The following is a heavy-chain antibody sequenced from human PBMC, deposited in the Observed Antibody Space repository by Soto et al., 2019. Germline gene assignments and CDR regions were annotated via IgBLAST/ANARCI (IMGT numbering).Heavy chain of an antibody. CDR3: AKTEKYDFWSGYWP. Sequence: EVQLLESGGGLVQPGGSLRLSCAASGFTFSSYVMSWVRQAPGKGLEWVSAISGSGGSTYYADSVKGRFTISRDNSKNTLYLQMNSLRAEDTAVYYCAKTEKYDFWSGYWPWGQGTLVTVSS. V-gene: IGHV3-23*01. J-gene: IGHJ5*02. CDR2: ISGSGGST. CDR1: GFTFSSYV. D-gene: IGHD3-3*01.